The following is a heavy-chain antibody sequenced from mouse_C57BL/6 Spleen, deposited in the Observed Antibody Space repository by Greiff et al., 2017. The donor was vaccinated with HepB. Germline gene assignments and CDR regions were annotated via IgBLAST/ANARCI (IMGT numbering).Heavy chain of an antibody. J-gene: IGHJ1*03. Sequence: VQLQQPGAELVRPGSSVKLSCKASGYTFTSYWMHWVKQRPIQGLEWIGNIDPSDSETHYNQKFKDKATLTVDKSSSTAYMQLSSLTSEDSAVYYGARDVFTGSSYDWYFDVWGTGTTVTVSS. D-gene: IGHD1-1*01. CDR1: GYTFTSYW. V-gene: IGHV1-52*01. CDR3: ARDVFTGSSYDWYFDV. CDR2: IDPSDSET.